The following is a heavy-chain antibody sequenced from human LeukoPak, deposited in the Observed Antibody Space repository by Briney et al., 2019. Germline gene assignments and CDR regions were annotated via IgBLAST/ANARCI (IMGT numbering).Heavy chain of an antibody. D-gene: IGHD6-19*01. CDR3: AKDRIAVTGILCDY. Sequence: GGSLRLSCAASGFTFSSYAMSWVRQAPGKGLEWVSAISGSGGSTYYADSAKGRFTISRDNAGDTVSLEMNSLRAEDTAVYYCAKDRIAVTGILCDYWGQGTLVTVSS. CDR1: GFTFSSYA. J-gene: IGHJ4*02. CDR2: ISGSGGST. V-gene: IGHV3-23*01.